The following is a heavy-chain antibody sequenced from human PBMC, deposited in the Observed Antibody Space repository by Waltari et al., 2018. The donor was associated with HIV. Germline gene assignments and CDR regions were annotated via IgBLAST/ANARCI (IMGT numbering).Heavy chain of an antibody. D-gene: IGHD2-21*02. CDR2: IYNSGST. Sequence: QVQLQESGPGLVKPSGTLSLTCTVSGGSISSSNWWNWVRQPPGKGLEWIGEIYNSGSTNSNPSLKSRVTISVDKSKNQFSLKVSSVTAADTAVYYCARAFCGGDCLSANWYCDLWGRGTLVTVSS. J-gene: IGHJ2*01. CDR3: ARAFCGGDCLSANWYCDL. V-gene: IGHV4-4*02. CDR1: GGSISSSNW.